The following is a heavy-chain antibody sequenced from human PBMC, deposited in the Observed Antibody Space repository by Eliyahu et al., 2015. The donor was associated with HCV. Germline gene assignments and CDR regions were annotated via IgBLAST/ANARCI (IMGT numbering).Heavy chain of an antibody. CDR2: ISSSSSFT. D-gene: IGHD3-10*01. CDR3: TRDGPGSSAWPDY. J-gene: IGHJ4*02. V-gene: IGHV3-21*02. Sequence: EVRLVESGGGLVKPGGSLRLSCAASGFTFSTYSMNWVRQTPAKGLECVSSISSSSSFTYYRDSVKGRFTISRDNARNSVYLFMNNLRADDTGMYFCTRDGPGSSAWPDYWGQGTLVTVSS. CDR1: GFTFSTYS.